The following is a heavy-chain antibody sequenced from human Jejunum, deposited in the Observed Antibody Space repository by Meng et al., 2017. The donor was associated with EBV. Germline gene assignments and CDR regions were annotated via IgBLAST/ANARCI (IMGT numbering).Heavy chain of an antibody. J-gene: IGHJ4*02. CDR2: ISAYNGKT. CDR1: GYTFTSYG. CDR3: ARDGPDYGNYINFDY. D-gene: IGHD4-11*01. V-gene: IGHV1-18*01. Sequence: QVQLCRSGAEVKKPGASVKVSFKASGYTFTSYGISWVRQAPGQGLEWMAWISAYNGKTNYAQNLQGRVTLTTDTSTTTTYMELRSLRSDDTAVYYCARDGPDYGNYINFDYWGQGTLVTVSS.